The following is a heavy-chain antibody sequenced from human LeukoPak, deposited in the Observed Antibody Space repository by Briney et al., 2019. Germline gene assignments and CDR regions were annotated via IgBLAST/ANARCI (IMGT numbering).Heavy chain of an antibody. CDR1: GFTFSSYA. D-gene: IGHD1-26*01. Sequence: GGSLRLSCAASGFTFSSYAMSWVRQAPGKGLEWVSAISGSGGSTYYADSVKGRFTISRDNSKSMLYLQMNSLRAEDTAVYYCTRDPYSGRGYFDYWGQGTLVTVSS. CDR3: TRDPYSGRGYFDY. CDR2: ISGSGGST. J-gene: IGHJ4*02. V-gene: IGHV3-23*01.